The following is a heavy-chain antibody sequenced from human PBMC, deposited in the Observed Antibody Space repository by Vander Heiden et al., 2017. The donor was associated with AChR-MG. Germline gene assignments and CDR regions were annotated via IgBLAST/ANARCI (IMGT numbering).Heavy chain of an antibody. D-gene: IGHD3-3*01. V-gene: IGHV1-46*03. CDR3: ARGYYDFWSARDYFDY. Sequence: QVQLVQSGAEVKKPGASVKVSCKASGYTFTSHYMHWVRQAPGQGLEWMGIINPSGGSTSYAQKFQGRVTMTRDTSTSTVYMELSSLRSEDTAVYYCARGYYDFWSARDYFDYWGQGTLVTVSS. J-gene: IGHJ4*02. CDR1: GYTFTSHY. CDR2: INPSGGST.